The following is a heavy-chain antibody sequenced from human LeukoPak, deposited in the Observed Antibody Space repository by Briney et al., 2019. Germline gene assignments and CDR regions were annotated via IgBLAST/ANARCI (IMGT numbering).Heavy chain of an antibody. V-gene: IGHV1-2*02. CDR3: ARVGYLRGQQLAPYYFDY. CDR1: GYTFTGYY. Sequence: GASVKVSCKASGYTFTGYYMHWVRQAPGQGLEWMGWINPNSGGTNYAQKFQGRVTMTRDTSISTAYMELSRLRSDDTAVYYCARVGYLRGQQLAPYYFDYWGQGTLVTVSS. CDR2: INPNSGGT. J-gene: IGHJ4*02. D-gene: IGHD6-13*01.